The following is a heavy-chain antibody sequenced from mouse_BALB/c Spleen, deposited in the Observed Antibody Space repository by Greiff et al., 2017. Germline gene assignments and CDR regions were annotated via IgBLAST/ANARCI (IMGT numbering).Heavy chain of an antibody. D-gene: IGHD1-2*01. CDR1: GFTFSSYG. J-gene: IGHJ2*01. CDR3: ARPRTTATDYFDY. CDR2: ISSGGSYT. Sequence: EVKLVESGGDLVKPGGSLKLSCAASGFTFSSYGMSWVRQTPDKRLEWVATISSGGSYTYYPDSVKGRFTISRDNAKNTLYLQMSSLKSEDTAMYYCARPRTTATDYFDYWGQGTTLTVSS. V-gene: IGHV5-6*01.